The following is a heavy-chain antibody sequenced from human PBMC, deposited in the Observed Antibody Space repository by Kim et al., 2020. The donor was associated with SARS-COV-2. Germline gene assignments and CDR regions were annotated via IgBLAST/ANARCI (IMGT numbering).Heavy chain of an antibody. D-gene: IGHD5-12*01. Sequence: GGSLRLSCSASGFTFGNYAMHLVRQAPGKGLEWVSGISWNSGNRDYADSVKGRFTISRDNAKNSLYLQMNSLSAEDTALYYCAKPVATASPWYYYYGMDVWGQGTTVTVSS. CDR1: GFTFGNYA. CDR3: AKPVATASPWYYYYGMDV. CDR2: ISWNSGNR. J-gene: IGHJ6*02. V-gene: IGHV3-9*01.